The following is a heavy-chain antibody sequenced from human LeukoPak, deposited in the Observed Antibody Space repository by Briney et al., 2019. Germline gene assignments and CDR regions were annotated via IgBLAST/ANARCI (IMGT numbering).Heavy chain of an antibody. CDR1: GGTFSSFA. V-gene: IGHV1-69*13. CDR2: IIPMFRTP. Sequence: GASVKVSCKASGGTFSSFAINWVRQAPGQGLEWMGGIIPMFRTPNYAQRFQDRVTITADESTRTAYMELSSLRSEDTAVYYCARDMIGAFDIWGQGTMVTVSS. CDR3: ARDMIGAFDI. D-gene: IGHD3-22*01. J-gene: IGHJ3*02.